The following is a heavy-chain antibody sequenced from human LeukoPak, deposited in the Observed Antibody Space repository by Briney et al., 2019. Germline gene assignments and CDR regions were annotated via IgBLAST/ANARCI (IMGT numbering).Heavy chain of an antibody. CDR2: ISYDGSNK. V-gene: IGHV3-30*03. CDR1: GFTFSSYG. Sequence: GGSLRLSCAASGFTFSSYGMHWVRQAPGKGLEWVAVISYDGSNKYYADSVKGRFTISRDNAKNSLYLQMNSLRDEDTAVYYCARHDYGGNSGDNWGQGTLVTVSS. J-gene: IGHJ4*02. D-gene: IGHD4-23*01. CDR3: ARHDYGGNSGDN.